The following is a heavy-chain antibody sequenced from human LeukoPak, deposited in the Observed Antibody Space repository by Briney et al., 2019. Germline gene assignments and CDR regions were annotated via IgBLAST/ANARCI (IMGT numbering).Heavy chain of an antibody. D-gene: IGHD5-24*01. V-gene: IGHV4-34*01. CDR2: INHSGST. CDR1: GFTVSDNY. Sequence: GSLRLSCTASGFTVSDNYMNWVRQAPGKGLEWIGEINHSGSTNYNPSLKSRVTISVDTSKNQFSLKLSSVTAADTAVYYCARGRTMATIQYENWFDPWGQGTLVTVSS. CDR3: ARGRTMATIQYENWFDP. J-gene: IGHJ5*02.